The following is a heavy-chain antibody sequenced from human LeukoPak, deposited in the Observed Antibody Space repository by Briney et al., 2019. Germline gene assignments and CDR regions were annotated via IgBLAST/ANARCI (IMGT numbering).Heavy chain of an antibody. J-gene: IGHJ4*02. V-gene: IGHV4-59*01. CDR1: GGSISTFY. CDR3: ARVDYDSSGYFDY. D-gene: IGHD3-22*01. Sequence: SEALSLTCTVSGGSISTFYWSWLRQPPGKQLEWIGYVYYSGSTNYNPSFKTRVTISVDTSKNQFSLKLSSVTPADTAVYYCARVDYDSSGYFDYWGQGTLVTVSS. CDR2: VYYSGST.